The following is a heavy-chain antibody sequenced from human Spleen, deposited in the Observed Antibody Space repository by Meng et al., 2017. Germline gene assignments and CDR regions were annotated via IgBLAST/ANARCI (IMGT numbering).Heavy chain of an antibody. CDR2: IKSKTDGGTT. V-gene: IGHV3-15*01. CDR1: GFTFSNSW. D-gene: IGHD1-26*01. J-gene: IGHJ3*02. Sequence: GGSLRLSCAASGFTFSNSWMSWVRQAPGKGLEWVGRIKSKTDGGTTDYAAPVKGRFTISRDDSRNTLYLQMNSLRAEDTAVYYCARDRPGWELLLGAFDIWGQGTMVTVSS. CDR3: ARDRPGWELLLGAFDI.